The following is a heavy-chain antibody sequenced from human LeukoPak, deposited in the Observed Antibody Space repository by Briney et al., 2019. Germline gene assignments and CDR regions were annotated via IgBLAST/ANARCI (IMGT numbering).Heavy chain of an antibody. Sequence: PGGSLRLSCAASGSTFSTYATSWVRQAPGKGLEWVSAIMSSGGSTFYADSVRGRFTISRDNSNYTLYLQMNSLRAEDTAIYYCAKGNSSVDNWGQGTLVTVSS. CDR1: GSTFSTYA. D-gene: IGHD2-21*01. V-gene: IGHV3-23*01. CDR2: IMSSGGST. J-gene: IGHJ4*02. CDR3: AKGNSSVDN.